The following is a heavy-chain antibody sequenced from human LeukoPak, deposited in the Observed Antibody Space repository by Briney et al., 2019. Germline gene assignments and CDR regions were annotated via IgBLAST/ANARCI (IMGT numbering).Heavy chain of an antibody. V-gene: IGHV1-58*01. Sequence: ASVTVSCTASGFTFTSSAVQWVRQARGQRLEWIGWIVVGRGNTNYAQKFQERVTITRDMSTSTAYMELSSLRSEDTAVYYCAAPTGALYYYYGMDVWGQGTTVTVSS. CDR3: AAPTGALYYYYGMDV. CDR2: IVVGRGNT. CDR1: GFTFTSSA. D-gene: IGHD1-14*01. J-gene: IGHJ6*02.